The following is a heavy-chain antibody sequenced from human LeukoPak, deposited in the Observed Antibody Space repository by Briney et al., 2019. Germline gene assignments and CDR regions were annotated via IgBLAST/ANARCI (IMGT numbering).Heavy chain of an antibody. CDR1: GFTFSSYW. CDR3: ARTTSMSYVGDAFDI. CDR2: INSDGSGT. V-gene: IGHV3-74*01. J-gene: IGHJ3*02. Sequence: PGGSLRLSCAASGFTFSSYWIHWVRHAPGKGLVWVSRINSDGSGTTYADSVKGRFTISRDNVKNTLYLQMNSLRAEDTAVYYCARTTSMSYVGDAFDIWGQGTMVTVSS. D-gene: IGHD1-26*01.